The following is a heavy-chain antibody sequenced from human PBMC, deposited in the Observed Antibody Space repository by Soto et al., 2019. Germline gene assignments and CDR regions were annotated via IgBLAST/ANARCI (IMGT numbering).Heavy chain of an antibody. J-gene: IGHJ4*02. CDR3: ASHPRDSSGYWYYFDY. D-gene: IGHD3-22*01. CDR2: ISSSSSYI. Sequence: EVQLVESGGGLVKPGGSLRLSCAASGFTFSSYSMNWVRQAPGKGLEWVSSISSSSSYIYYADSVKGRFTISRDTAKNSLYLQMNSLRAEDTAVYYCASHPRDSSGYWYYFDYWGQGTLVTVSS. CDR1: GFTFSSYS. V-gene: IGHV3-21*01.